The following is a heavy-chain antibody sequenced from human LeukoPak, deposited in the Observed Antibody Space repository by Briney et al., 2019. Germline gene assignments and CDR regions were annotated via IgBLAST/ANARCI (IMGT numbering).Heavy chain of an antibody. D-gene: IGHD3-3*01. Sequence: GGSLRLSCAASGSTFSSYWMHWVRQAPGKGLVWVSRLNSDGSSTSYADSVKGRFTISRDNAKNTLYLQMNSLRAEDTAVYYCARDRSITIFGVAPRSWGQGTLVTVSS. CDR1: GSTFSSYW. CDR3: ARDRSITIFGVAPRS. CDR2: LNSDGSST. J-gene: IGHJ5*02. V-gene: IGHV3-74*01.